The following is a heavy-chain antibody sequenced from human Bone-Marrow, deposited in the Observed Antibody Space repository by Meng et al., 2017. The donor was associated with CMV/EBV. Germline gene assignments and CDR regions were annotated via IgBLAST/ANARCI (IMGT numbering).Heavy chain of an antibody. D-gene: IGHD3-10*01. CDR2: ISYDGSNK. V-gene: IGHV3-30*04. CDR1: TFSSYT. J-gene: IGHJ3*02. Sequence: TFSSYTVHWVRQAPGKGLDWVAVISYDGSNKYYADSVKGRFTISRDNSKNTLHLQMNSLRVEDTAMYYCARPLTVVRGVMSDDGFYIWGQGTMVTVSS. CDR3: ARPLTVVRGVMSDDGFYI.